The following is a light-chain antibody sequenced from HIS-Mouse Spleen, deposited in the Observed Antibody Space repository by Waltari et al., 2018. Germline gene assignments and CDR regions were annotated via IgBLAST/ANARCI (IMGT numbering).Light chain of an antibody. Sequence: QSALTQPASVSGSPGQSITIPCTGTSSDVGGSHYVSWYQQHPGKAPNLMIYEVSNRPSGVSNRFSGSKSGNTASLTISGLQAEDEADYYCSSYTSSSTLWVFGGGTKLTVL. V-gene: IGLV2-14*01. CDR3: SSYTSSSTLWV. J-gene: IGLJ3*02. CDR1: SSDVGGSHY. CDR2: EVS.